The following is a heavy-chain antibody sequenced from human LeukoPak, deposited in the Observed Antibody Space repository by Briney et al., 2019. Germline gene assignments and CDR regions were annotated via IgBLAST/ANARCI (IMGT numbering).Heavy chain of an antibody. CDR1: GSTFSSYA. Sequence: GGSLRLSCAASGSTFSSYAMHWVRQAPGKGLEWVAVRSYDGANKHYADSVKGRFTTSRDNSKNTLYLEMNSLRAEDTAVYYCARDITMIVVAPGYWGQGTLVTVSS. CDR2: RSYDGANK. J-gene: IGHJ4*02. V-gene: IGHV3-30*04. CDR3: ARDITMIVVAPGY. D-gene: IGHD3-22*01.